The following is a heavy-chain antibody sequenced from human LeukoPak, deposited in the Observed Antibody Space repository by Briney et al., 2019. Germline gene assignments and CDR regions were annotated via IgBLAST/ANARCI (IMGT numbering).Heavy chain of an antibody. CDR1: GGSISSSNW. J-gene: IGHJ5*02. D-gene: IGHD3-9*01. CDR3: VSTGYPQSAWFDP. Sequence: SETLSLTCAVSGGSISSSNWRSWVRQPPGKGLEWVGEIYHSGSTNYNPSLKSRVTISVDKSKNQFSLKLSSVTAADTAVYYCVSTGYPQSAWFDPWGQGTLVTVSS. CDR2: IYHSGST. V-gene: IGHV4-4*02.